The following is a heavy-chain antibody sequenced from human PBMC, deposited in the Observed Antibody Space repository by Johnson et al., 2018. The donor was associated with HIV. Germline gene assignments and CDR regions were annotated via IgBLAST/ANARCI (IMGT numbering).Heavy chain of an antibody. J-gene: IGHJ3*02. V-gene: IGHV3-30*02. CDR2: IRYDGSNK. CDR1: EFTFDDYA. CDR3: GKGSSSWANDAFDI. D-gene: IGHD6-13*01. Sequence: QVQLVESGGGVVQPGGSLRLSCAASEFTFDDYAMSWVRQAPGKGLEWVAFIRYDGSNKYYADSVKGRFTISRDNSKNTLYLQMNSPRAEDTAVYDCGKGSSSWANDAFDIWGQGTMVTVSS.